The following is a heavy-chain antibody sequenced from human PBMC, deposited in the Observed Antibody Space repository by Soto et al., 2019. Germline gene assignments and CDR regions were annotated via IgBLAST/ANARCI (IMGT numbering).Heavy chain of an antibody. CDR2: IIPIFGTA. CDR3: ARGSNKRDWSGYPDYYDYYGMDV. CDR1: GGTFSSYA. V-gene: IGHV1-69*01. D-gene: IGHD3-3*01. Sequence: QVQLVQSGAEVKKPGSSVKVSCKASGGTFSSYAISWVRQAPGQGLEWMGGIIPIFGTANYAQKFQGRVTITADESTSTAYMELSRLRSEDTAVYYCARGSNKRDWSGYPDYYDYYGMDVWGKGTTVTVSS. J-gene: IGHJ6*04.